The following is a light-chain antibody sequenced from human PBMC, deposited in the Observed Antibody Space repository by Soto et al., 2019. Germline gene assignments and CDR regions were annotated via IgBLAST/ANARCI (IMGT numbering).Light chain of an antibody. Sequence: QSVLTQPPSASGSPGQSVTISCTGTSSDVGGYNYVSWYQQHPGKAPKLMIYEVSKRPSGVPDRLSGFKSGNTASLTVSGLQAEDEADYYCSSYAGSDKMLFGGGTKVTVL. J-gene: IGLJ2*01. CDR3: SSYAGSDKML. V-gene: IGLV2-8*01. CDR1: SSDVGGYNY. CDR2: EVS.